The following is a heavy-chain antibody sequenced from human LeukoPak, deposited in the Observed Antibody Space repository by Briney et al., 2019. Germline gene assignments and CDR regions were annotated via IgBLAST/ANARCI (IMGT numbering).Heavy chain of an antibody. CDR3: ARNVPSTGDFVY. J-gene: IGHJ4*02. CDR2: MNPNSGNT. Sequence: ASVTVSYKASGYTFTSYDINWVRQATGQGLEWMGWMNPNSGNTGYAQKFQGRVTMTRDTSISTAYMELSSLTSEDTAVYYCARNVPSTGDFVYWGQGTLVTVSS. CDR1: GYTFTSYD. D-gene: IGHD3-10*01. V-gene: IGHV1-8*01.